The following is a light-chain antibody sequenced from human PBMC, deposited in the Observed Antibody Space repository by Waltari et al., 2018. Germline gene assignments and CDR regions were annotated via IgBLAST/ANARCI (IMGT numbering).Light chain of an antibody. Sequence: DIQMTQSPSSLSASVGDRVTISCRASQIINKFLNWYQQKPGEAPKLLIYTASSMQGGVPSRFSGSGFGTEFSLTISGLQREDFATYFWQQSYSIPYTFGQGTKVEIK. J-gene: IGKJ2*01. CDR3: QQSYSIPYT. CDR2: TAS. CDR1: QIINKF. V-gene: IGKV1-39*01.